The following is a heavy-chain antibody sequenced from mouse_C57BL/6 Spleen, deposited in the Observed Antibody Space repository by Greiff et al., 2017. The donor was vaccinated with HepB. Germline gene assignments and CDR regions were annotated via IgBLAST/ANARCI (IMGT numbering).Heavy chain of an antibody. D-gene: IGHD1-1*01. J-gene: IGHJ3*01. CDR2: IYPGDGDT. CDR1: GYAFSSYW. Sequence: QVQLKESGAELVKPGASVKISCKASGYAFSSYWMNWVKQRPGKVLEWLGKIYPGDGDTNYTGKFKGKATLTADKSSSTAYMQLSSLTSEDSAVFVSAIISKFAYWSQGTLVTVSA. V-gene: IGHV1-80*01. CDR3: AIISKFAY.